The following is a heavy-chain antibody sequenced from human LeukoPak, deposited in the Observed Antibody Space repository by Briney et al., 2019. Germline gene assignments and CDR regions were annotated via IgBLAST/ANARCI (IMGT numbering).Heavy chain of an antibody. J-gene: IGHJ4*02. D-gene: IGHD6-19*01. CDR2: ISSYGGNT. CDR3: KTSYNSDWKPLAG. CDR1: GFTFSTYP. Sequence: PGGSLRLSCSASGFTFSTYPMHWVRQAPGKGLQFVSAISSYGGNTYYADSVKDRFTISRDNSKNTLYLQMINLRAADTSLYYCKTSYNSDWKPLAGWGQGTLVTVSS. V-gene: IGHV3-64D*06.